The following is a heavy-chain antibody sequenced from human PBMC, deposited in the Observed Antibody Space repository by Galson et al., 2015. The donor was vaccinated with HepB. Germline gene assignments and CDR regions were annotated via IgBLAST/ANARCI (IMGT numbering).Heavy chain of an antibody. V-gene: IGHV3-30-3*01. J-gene: IGHJ2*01. CDR1: GFTFSSYA. CDR3: AREGGEGSDWYFDL. Sequence: SLRLSCAASGFTFSSYAMHWVRQAPGKGLEWVAVISYDGSNKYYADSEKGRFTISRDNSKNTLYLQMNSLRAEDTAVYYCAREGGEGSDWYFDLWGRGTLVTVSS. CDR2: ISYDGSNK. D-gene: IGHD3-10*01.